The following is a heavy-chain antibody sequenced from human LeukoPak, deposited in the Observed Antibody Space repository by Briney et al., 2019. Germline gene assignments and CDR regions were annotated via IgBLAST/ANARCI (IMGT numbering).Heavy chain of an antibody. CDR3: AKDGPVWSYYTNFDY. CDR2: ISGSGGST. J-gene: IGHJ4*02. CDR1: GFTFSSYA. D-gene: IGHD1-26*01. V-gene: IGHV3-23*01. Sequence: GGSLRLSCAASGFTFSSYAMSWVRQAPGKGLEWVSAISGSGGSTYYADSVKGRFTISRDNSKNTLYLQMSSLRAEDTAVYYCAKDGPVWSYYTNFDYWGQGTLVTVSS.